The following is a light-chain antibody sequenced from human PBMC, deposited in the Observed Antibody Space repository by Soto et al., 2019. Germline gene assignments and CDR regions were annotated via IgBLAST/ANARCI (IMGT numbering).Light chain of an antibody. CDR3: QQYGSSSLVT. Sequence: EIVLTQSPGTLSLSPGERATLSCRASQSVSSSYLAWYQQKPGQAPRLLIYGASSRATGIPDRFSGSGSGTDFTLTISRLEPEDFAAYYCQQYGSSSLVTFGPGTKVDIK. CDR1: QSVSSSY. V-gene: IGKV3-20*01. CDR2: GAS. J-gene: IGKJ3*01.